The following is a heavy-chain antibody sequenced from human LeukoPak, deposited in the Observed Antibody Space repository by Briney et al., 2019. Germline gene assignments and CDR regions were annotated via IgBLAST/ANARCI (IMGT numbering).Heavy chain of an antibody. CDR1: GFTFSSDA. CDR2: IKSKTDGGTT. J-gene: IGHJ4*02. CDR3: TTDGSQQQPPDLYYFDY. V-gene: IGHV3-15*01. D-gene: IGHD6-13*01. Sequence: PGGSLRLSCAASGFTFSSDAMSWVRQAPGKGLEWVGRIKSKTDGGTTDYAAPVKGGFTISRDDSKNTLYLQMNSLKTEDTAVYYCTTDGSQQQPPDLYYFDYWGQGTLVTVSS.